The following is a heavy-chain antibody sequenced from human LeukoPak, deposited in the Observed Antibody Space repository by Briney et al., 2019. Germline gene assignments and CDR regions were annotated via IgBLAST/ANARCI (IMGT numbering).Heavy chain of an antibody. CDR2: PNWDGSST. CDR3: AKGDSGHESTLHPPGAFDY. CDR1: GFTFVDYA. J-gene: IGHJ4*02. V-gene: IGHV3-43D*03. D-gene: IGHD2/OR15-2a*01. Sequence: GGSLRLSCVASGFTFVDYALNWVRHAPGKGLEWVCLPNWDGSSTFCADSAKGRFSTSGDNIKSSLFLQMNSLKPEDTALYYCAKGDSGHESTLHPPGAFDYWGQGTLVTVSS.